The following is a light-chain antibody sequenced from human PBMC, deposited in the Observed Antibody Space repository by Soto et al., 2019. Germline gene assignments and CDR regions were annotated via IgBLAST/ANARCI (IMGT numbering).Light chain of an antibody. Sequence: QAVVTQPASVSGSPGQSITISCTGTSSDVGGYKYVSWYQQNPGKAPKLMIYEVSNRPSGVSHRFSGSKFGNTASLTISGLQAEDEADYYCSSYTRSDTWVFGGGTKLTVL. CDR3: SSYTRSDTWV. CDR1: SSDVGGYKY. CDR2: EVS. V-gene: IGLV2-14*01. J-gene: IGLJ3*02.